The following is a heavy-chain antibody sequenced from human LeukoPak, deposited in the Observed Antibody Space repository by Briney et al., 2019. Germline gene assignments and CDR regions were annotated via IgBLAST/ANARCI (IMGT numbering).Heavy chain of an antibody. CDR1: GFTFSSYS. J-gene: IGHJ6*03. V-gene: IGHV3-21*01. Sequence: GGSLRLSCAASGFTFSSYSMNWVRQAPGKGLEWVSFISSSSSYIYYADSVKGRFTISRDNAKNSLYLQMNSLRAEDTAVYYCARVSSSSPLYYYYMDVWGKGTTVTVSS. D-gene: IGHD6-6*01. CDR3: ARVSSSSPLYYYYMDV. CDR2: ISSSSSYI.